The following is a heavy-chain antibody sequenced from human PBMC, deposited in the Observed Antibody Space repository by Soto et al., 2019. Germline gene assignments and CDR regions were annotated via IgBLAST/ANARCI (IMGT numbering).Heavy chain of an antibody. V-gene: IGHV1-8*01. J-gene: IGHJ4*02. CDR1: GDTFTTYD. D-gene: IGHD3-10*01. CDR3: ARGGASGSYYLFDY. Sequence: ASVKVSCKASGDTFTTYDINWVRQATGHGLEWMGWINPNSGNIGYAQRFQGRVTMTRDTAIRTAYMEVSSLRSDDTAVYYCARGGASGSYYLFDYWGQGTLVTVSS. CDR2: INPNSGNI.